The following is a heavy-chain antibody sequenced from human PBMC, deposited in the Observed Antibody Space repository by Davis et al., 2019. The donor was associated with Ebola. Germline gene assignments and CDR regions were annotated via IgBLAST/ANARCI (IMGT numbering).Heavy chain of an antibody. J-gene: IGHJ5*02. Sequence: AASVKVSCKASGYTFRSYGISWVRQAPGQGLEWMGWINSPNGNTNYAQKLQGRVTMTTDTSTSTAYMELRSLRSDDTAVYYCARDQFQDCSNYAQVRFDPWGQGTLVTVS. CDR1: GYTFRSYG. V-gene: IGHV1-18*01. CDR3: ARDQFQDCSNYAQVRFDP. D-gene: IGHD4-11*01. CDR2: INSPNGNT.